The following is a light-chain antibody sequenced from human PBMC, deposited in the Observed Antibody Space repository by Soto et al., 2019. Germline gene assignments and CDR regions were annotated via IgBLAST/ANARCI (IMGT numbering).Light chain of an antibody. CDR3: QQYGRSPPFA. V-gene: IGKV3-20*01. J-gene: IGKJ2*01. CDR1: QNVSSNY. Sequence: EIVLTQSPGTLSLSPGERANLSCRASQNVSSNYIAWYQQNPGQAPRLLIYGASTRATGIPYRFSGSGSGTDFTLTISILEPEDFAVYFCQQYGRSPPFAFGQGTKVDIK. CDR2: GAS.